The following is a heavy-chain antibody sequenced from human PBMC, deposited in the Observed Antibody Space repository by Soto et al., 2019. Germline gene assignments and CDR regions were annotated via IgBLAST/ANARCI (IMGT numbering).Heavy chain of an antibody. Sequence: GASVKVSCKASGGTFSSYAISWVRQAPGQGLEWMGGIIPIFGTANYAQKFQGRVTITADESTSTAYMELSSLRSEDTAVYYCARTLFTTYYYDSSGYTSDYWGQGTLVTVSS. J-gene: IGHJ4*02. D-gene: IGHD3-22*01. CDR2: IIPIFGTA. CDR3: ARTLFTTYYYDSSGYTSDY. CDR1: GGTFSSYA. V-gene: IGHV1-69*13.